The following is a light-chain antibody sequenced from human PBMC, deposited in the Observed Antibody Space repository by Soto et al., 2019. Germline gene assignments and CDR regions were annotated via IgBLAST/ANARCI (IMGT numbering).Light chain of an antibody. Sequence: QSAVTQPASVSGSPGQSITISCTGTSSDGGTYNYVSWYQHHPGRAPKLMIYDVSSRPSGVSNRFSGSKSANTASLPISGLQAEDEADYYCCSYTSSSTWVFGGGTKLTVL. J-gene: IGLJ3*02. V-gene: IGLV2-14*03. CDR2: DVS. CDR1: SSDGGTYNY. CDR3: CSYTSSSTWV.